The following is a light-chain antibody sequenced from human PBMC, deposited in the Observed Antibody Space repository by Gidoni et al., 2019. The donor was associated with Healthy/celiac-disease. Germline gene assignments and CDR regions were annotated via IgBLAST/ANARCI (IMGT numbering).Light chain of an antibody. Sequence: DIQMTPSPSSLSASVGDRVTITCRASQSISSYLNWYQQKPGKAPKLLIYAASSLQSGVPSRFSGSGSETDFTLTIRSLQPEDFATYYCQQSYSTLITFGQGTRLEIK. J-gene: IGKJ5*01. CDR1: QSISSY. CDR2: AAS. V-gene: IGKV1-39*01. CDR3: QQSYSTLIT.